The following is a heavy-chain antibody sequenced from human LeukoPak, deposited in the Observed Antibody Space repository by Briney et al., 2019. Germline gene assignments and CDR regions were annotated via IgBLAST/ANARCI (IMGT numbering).Heavy chain of an antibody. D-gene: IGHD4-17*01. CDR1: GGSISSGGFY. CDR2: IHHNGAT. Sequence: PSETLSLTCTVSGGSISSGGFYWSWIRQPPGKGLEWIAFIHHNGATYYNPSLKSRVTISVDRSKNQFSLKLSSVTAADTAVYYCAREAKGYGDYFDYWGQGTLVTVSS. CDR3: AREAKGYGDYFDY. J-gene: IGHJ4*02. V-gene: IGHV4-30-2*01.